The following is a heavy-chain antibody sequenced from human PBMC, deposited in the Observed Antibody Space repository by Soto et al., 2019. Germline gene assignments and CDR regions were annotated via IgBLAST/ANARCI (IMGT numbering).Heavy chain of an antibody. D-gene: IGHD3-16*01. Sequence: SETLSLTCAVYGGSFSGYYWSWIRQPPGKGLEWIGEINHSGSTNYNTSLKSRVTISVDTYKNQFSLKLRSVTAADTAVYYCARVGDGYTISNDDFDIWGQGTMVTVS. J-gene: IGHJ3*02. CDR2: INHSGST. V-gene: IGHV4-34*01. CDR3: ARVGDGYTISNDDFDI. CDR1: GGSFSGYY.